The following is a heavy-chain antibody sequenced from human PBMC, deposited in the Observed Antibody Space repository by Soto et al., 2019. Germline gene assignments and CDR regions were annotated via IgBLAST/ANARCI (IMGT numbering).Heavy chain of an antibody. CDR1: GGTFSRYT. J-gene: IGHJ6*02. D-gene: IGHD2-15*01. V-gene: IGHV1-69*02. Sequence: QVQLVQSGAEVKKPGSSVKVSCKASGGTFSRYTISWVRQAPGQGLEWMGRIIPILDIPNYAQNFQGRVTITADKSTRTAYMELSSVRSDDTAVYYCASHFTGVLVLGASPPGGDNYGWDVWGQGTTVTVSS. CDR2: IIPILDIP. CDR3: ASHFTGVLVLGASPPGGDNYGWDV.